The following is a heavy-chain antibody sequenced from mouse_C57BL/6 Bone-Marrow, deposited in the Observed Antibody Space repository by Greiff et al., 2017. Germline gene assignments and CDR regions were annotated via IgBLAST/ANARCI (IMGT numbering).Heavy chain of an antibody. CDR2: IDPEDGKT. J-gene: IGHJ2*01. CDR3: TSSLIYYGTNY. Sequence: VQLQQSGAELVKPGASVKLSCTASGFNIKDYYIHWVKQRTEQGLEWIGRIDPEDGKTKYAPKFQDKATITADTSSNTAYLQLSSLTSEDTAVYYCTSSLIYYGTNYWGQGTTLTVSS. V-gene: IGHV14-2*01. D-gene: IGHD1-1*01. CDR1: GFNIKDYY.